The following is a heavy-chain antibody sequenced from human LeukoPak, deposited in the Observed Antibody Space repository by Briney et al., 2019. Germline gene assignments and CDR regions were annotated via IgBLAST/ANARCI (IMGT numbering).Heavy chain of an antibody. CDR1: GFTFSSYS. CDR2: ISSSSSTI. J-gene: IGHJ4*02. V-gene: IGHV3-48*02. D-gene: IGHD2-8*01. Sequence: PGGSLTLSCAASGFTFSSYSMNWVRQAPGKGLEWVSYISSSSSTIYYADSVKGRFTISRDNAKNSLYLQMNRLRDEDTAVYYCATRFNGDYWGQGTLVTVSS. CDR3: ATRFNGDY.